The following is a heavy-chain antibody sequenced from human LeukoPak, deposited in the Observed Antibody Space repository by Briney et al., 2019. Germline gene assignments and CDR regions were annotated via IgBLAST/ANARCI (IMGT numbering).Heavy chain of an antibody. J-gene: IGHJ4*01. Sequence: GGSLRLSCAASGFIFSSYWLYWVRQAPGQGLVWVSRINTDGSDTSHADSVKGRFTTSRDNAKNTVYLQMNSLRAEDAAVYYCAKGTQWELQNWGQGTLVTVSS. D-gene: IGHD1-26*01. CDR3: AKGTQWELQN. CDR1: GFIFSSYW. V-gene: IGHV3-74*01. CDR2: INTDGSDT.